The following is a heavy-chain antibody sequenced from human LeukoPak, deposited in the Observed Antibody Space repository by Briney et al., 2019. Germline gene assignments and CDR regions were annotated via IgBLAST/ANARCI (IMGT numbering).Heavy chain of an antibody. CDR1: AFSSSSYS. J-gene: IGHJ4*02. Sequence: GGSLRLSCAASAFSSSSYSMNWVRQAPGKGLEWVSSISGSGDSTFYADSVKGRFSISRDNSKNTLYLQVNGLRTEDTAVYYCAKDRLLNCRGDCYIFDYWGQGTVVTVSS. V-gene: IGHV3-23*01. D-gene: IGHD2-21*02. CDR2: ISGSGDST. CDR3: AKDRLLNCRGDCYIFDY.